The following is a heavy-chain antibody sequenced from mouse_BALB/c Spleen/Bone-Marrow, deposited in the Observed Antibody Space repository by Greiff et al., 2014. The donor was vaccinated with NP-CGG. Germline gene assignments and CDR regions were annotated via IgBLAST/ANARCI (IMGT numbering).Heavy chain of an antibody. J-gene: IGHJ3*01. CDR2: IDPAKGNT. CDR3: APYYYGSSQFAY. CDR1: GFNIKDTY. D-gene: IGHD1-1*01. V-gene: IGHV14-3*02. Sequence: VQLKQSGAELVKPGASVKLSCTASGFNIKDTYMHWVKQRPEQSLEWIGRIDPAKGNTKYGPKFQGKATITADTSSNTAYLQLSSLTSEDTAVYYCAPYYYGSSQFAYWGQGTLVTVSA.